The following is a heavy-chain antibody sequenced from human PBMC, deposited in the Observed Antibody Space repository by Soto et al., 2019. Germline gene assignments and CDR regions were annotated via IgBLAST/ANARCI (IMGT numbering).Heavy chain of an antibody. V-gene: IGHV4-59*01. CDR2: IYYSGST. Sequence: QVQLQESGPGLVKPSETLSLTCTVSGGSISSYYWSWIRQPPGKGLERIGYIYYSGSTNYNPSLKSRVTISVDTSKNQFSLKLSSVTAADTAVYYCARSGSFGGGVDYWGQGALVTVSS. CDR1: GGSISSYY. J-gene: IGHJ4*02. CDR3: ARSGSFGGGVDY. D-gene: IGHD3-10*01.